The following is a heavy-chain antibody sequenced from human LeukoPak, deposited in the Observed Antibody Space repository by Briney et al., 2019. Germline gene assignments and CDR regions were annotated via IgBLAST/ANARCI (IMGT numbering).Heavy chain of an antibody. CDR2: IYYSGST. CDR1: GGSISSSSYY. J-gene: IGHJ3*02. Sequence: SETLSLTCTVSGGSISSSSYYWGWIRQPPGKGLEWIGYIYYSGSTNYNPSLKSRVTISVDTSKNQFSLKLSSVTAADTAVYYCAREYYYGSGGAFDIWGQGTMVTVSS. CDR3: AREYYYGSGGAFDI. D-gene: IGHD3-10*01. V-gene: IGHV4-61*01.